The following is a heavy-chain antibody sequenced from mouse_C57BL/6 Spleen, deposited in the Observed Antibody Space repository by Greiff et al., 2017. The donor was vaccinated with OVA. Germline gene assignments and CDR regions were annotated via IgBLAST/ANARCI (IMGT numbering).Heavy chain of an antibody. J-gene: IGHJ1*03. V-gene: IGHV3-6*01. CDR2: ISYDGSN. D-gene: IGHD1-1*01. Sequence: EVKLQESGPGLVKPSQSLSLTCSVTGYSITSGYYWNWIRQFPGNKLEWMGYISYDGSNNYNPSLKNRISITRDTSKNQFFLKLNSVTTEDTATYYWARDLAHYYGSSYWYFDVWGTGTTVTVSS. CDR1: GYSITSGYY. CDR3: ARDLAHYYGSSYWYFDV.